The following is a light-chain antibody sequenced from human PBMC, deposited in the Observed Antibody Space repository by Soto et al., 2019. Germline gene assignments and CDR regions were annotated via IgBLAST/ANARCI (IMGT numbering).Light chain of an antibody. CDR2: AAF. V-gene: IGKV1-12*01. CDR1: QDINIW. Sequence: DIQMTQSPSSVSASVGDRVTITCRASQDINIWLAWYQQKPGRAPKLLIYAAFSLQSAVPSRFSGSGSGTDFTLTINRLQPEDFADYYCLQANSFPLTFGRGTKVEI. J-gene: IGKJ4*01. CDR3: LQANSFPLT.